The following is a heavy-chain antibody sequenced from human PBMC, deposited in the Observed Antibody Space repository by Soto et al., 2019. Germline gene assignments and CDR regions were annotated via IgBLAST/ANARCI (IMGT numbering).Heavy chain of an antibody. CDR1: GDSINSRF. CDR2: FYFSGST. Sequence: SETLSLTCTVSGDSINSRFWSWIRQPPGKGLEWIGYFYFSGSTNYNPSLMSRVNISVDTSKNQFSLTLTSVTAADTAIYYCARVPNGAAVNNYFDPWGQGTLVTVSS. CDR3: ARVPNGAAVNNYFDP. J-gene: IGHJ5*02. D-gene: IGHD6-13*01. V-gene: IGHV4-59*11.